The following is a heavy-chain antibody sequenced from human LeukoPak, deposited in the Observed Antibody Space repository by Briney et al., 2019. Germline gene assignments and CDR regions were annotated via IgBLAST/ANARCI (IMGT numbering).Heavy chain of an antibody. J-gene: IGHJ4*02. CDR1: GFTLSNHA. CDR2: VGIAGDT. V-gene: IGHV3-13*01. CDR3: AKDRGGSNYDTHFDY. Sequence: PGGSLRLSCAASGFTLSNHAMHWVRRATGKGLEWVSAVGIAGDTFYPGSVKGRFTISRENAKNSLYLQMNSLRAEDTAVYYCAKDRGGSNYDTHFDYWGQGTLVTVSS. D-gene: IGHD1-26*01.